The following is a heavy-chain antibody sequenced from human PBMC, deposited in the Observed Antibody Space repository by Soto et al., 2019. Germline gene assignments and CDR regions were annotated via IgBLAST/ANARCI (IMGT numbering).Heavy chain of an antibody. CDR2: IWYDGSNK. V-gene: IGHV3-33*01. CDR1: RFTFSSYG. CDR3: ARATIAVAGTAGNFDY. J-gene: IGHJ4*02. Sequence: GGSLRLSCAASRFTFSSYGMHWVRQAPGKGLEWVAVIWYDGSNKYYADSVKGRFTISRDNSKNTLYLQMNSLRAEDTAVYYCARATIAVAGTAGNFDYWGQGTLVTVSS. D-gene: IGHD6-19*01.